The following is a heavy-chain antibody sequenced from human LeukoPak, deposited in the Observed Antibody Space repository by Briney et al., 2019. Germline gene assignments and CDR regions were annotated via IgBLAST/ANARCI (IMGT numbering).Heavy chain of an antibody. CDR1: GGTFSSYA. V-gene: IGHV1-69*13. D-gene: IGHD6-13*01. CDR2: IIPVFGTA. CDR3: ARSGLAAAGTNSYYYYYMDV. Sequence: SVKVSCKASGGTFSSYAISWVRQAPGQGLEWMGGIIPVFGTANYAQKFQGRVTITADESTSTAYMELSSLRSEDTAVYYCARSGLAAAGTNSYYYYYMDVWGKGTTVTISS. J-gene: IGHJ6*03.